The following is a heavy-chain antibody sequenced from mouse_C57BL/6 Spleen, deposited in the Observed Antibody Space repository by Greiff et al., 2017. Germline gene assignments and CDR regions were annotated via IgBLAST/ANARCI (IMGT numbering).Heavy chain of an antibody. D-gene: IGHD1-1*01. CDR2: IDPEDGEN. CDR3: ARGYYECGFAY. Sequence: VQLQQSGAELVKPGASVKLSCTASGFNIKDYYMHWVKPRTEQGLEWIGRIDPEDGENKYDPKFQGKATITADTSSNTAYLQLSSLTAEDTAVSYCARGYYECGFAYWGQGTLVTVSA. J-gene: IGHJ3*01. CDR1: GFNIKDYY. V-gene: IGHV14-2*01.